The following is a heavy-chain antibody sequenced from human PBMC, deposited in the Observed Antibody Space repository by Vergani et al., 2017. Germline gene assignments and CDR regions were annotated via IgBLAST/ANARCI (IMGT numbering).Heavy chain of an antibody. V-gene: IGHV1-46*01. CDR3: ARARRGVIQFDY. CDR1: GYTFTSYY. J-gene: IGHJ4*02. Sequence: QVQLVQSGAEVKKPGASAKVSCKASGYTFTSYYMHWVRQAPGQGLEWMGIINPSGGSTSYAQKFQGRVTMTRDTSTSTVYMELSSLRSEDTAVYYCARARRGVIQFDYWGQGTLVTVSS. D-gene: IGHD3-10*01. CDR2: INPSGGST.